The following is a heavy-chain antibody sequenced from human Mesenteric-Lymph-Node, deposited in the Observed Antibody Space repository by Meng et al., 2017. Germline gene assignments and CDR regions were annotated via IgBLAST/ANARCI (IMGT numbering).Heavy chain of an antibody. CDR2: ISYDGSNR. D-gene: IGHD3-22*01. CDR3: ARRPEDYYDSSGYYFAFDY. Sequence: GESLKISCAASGFTFSSYAMHWVRPAPGKGLEWVALISYDGSNRYYADSVKGRFTISRDNPKNTLYLQMNSLRAEDTAVYYCARRPEDYYDSSGYYFAFDYWGQGTLVTVSS. CDR1: GFTFSSYA. J-gene: IGHJ4*02. V-gene: IGHV3-30*01.